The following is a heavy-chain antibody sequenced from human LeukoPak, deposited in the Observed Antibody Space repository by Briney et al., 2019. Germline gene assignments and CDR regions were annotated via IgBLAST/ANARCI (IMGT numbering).Heavy chain of an antibody. J-gene: IGHJ3*02. V-gene: IGHV3-23*01. D-gene: IGHD2-15*01. CDR3: AKANMKYCSGGSCFDAFDI. CDR1: GFTFSSYA. CDR2: ISGSGGTT. Sequence: PGGSLRLSCVASGFTFSSYAMTWVRQAPGKGLEWVSAISGSGGTTYYADSVKGRFTISRDNSKNTLYVQINSLRAEDTAVYYCAKANMKYCSGGSCFDAFDIWGQGTVVTVSS.